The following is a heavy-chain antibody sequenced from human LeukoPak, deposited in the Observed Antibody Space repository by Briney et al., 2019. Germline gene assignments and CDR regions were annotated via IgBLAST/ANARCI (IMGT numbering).Heavy chain of an antibody. CDR3: ARETSQKGAHYMDV. CDR2: IYGSGST. D-gene: IGHD3-16*01. CDR1: GGSISSYY. V-gene: IGHV4-59*01. Sequence: SETLSLTCTISGGSISSYYWSWIRRPPGKGLEWIGFIYGSGSTNYNPSLKSRVTISVDTSKNQFSLKLSSVTAADTAVYYCARETSQKGAHYMDVWGKGTTVTISS. J-gene: IGHJ6*03.